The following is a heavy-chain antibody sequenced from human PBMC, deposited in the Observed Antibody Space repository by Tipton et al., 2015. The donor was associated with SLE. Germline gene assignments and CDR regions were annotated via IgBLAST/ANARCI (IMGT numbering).Heavy chain of an antibody. CDR2: IYTSGST. CDR1: GGSISGYY. J-gene: IGHJ6*02. Sequence: TLSLTCTVSGGSISGYYWSWIRQPAGKGLEWIGHIYTSGSTHDNPSLKSRVTISVDTSKNQFSLKLSSVTAADTAVYYCARDLAGYVVQAGMDVWGQGTTVTVSS. D-gene: IGHD2-15*01. CDR3: ARDLAGYVVQAGMDV. V-gene: IGHV4-4*07.